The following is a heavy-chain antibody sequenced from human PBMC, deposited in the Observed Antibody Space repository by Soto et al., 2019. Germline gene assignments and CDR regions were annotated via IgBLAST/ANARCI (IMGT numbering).Heavy chain of an antibody. CDR1: SGSIRSYY. CDR3: ARHFFGSGTYYQAFDY. V-gene: IGHV4-59*08. D-gene: IGHD3-10*01. CDR2: IHYSGST. Sequence: PSETLSLTCTVSSGSIRSYYWSWIRQPPGKGLEWIRYIHYSGSTNYNPSLKSRVTISVDTSKNQFSLKLSSVTAADTAVYYCARHFFGSGTYYQAFDYWGQGTLVTVSS. J-gene: IGHJ4*02.